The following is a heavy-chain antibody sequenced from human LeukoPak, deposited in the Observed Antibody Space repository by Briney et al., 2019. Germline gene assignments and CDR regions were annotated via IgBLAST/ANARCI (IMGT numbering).Heavy chain of an antibody. V-gene: IGHV3-23*01. D-gene: IGHD3-10*01. CDR2: ISGSGGST. J-gene: IGHJ3*02. CDR1: GFTFSSYA. CDR3: AKTAISITMVRGVIIHAFDI. Sequence: GGSLRLSCAASGFTFSSYAMSWVRQAPGKGLEWVSAISGSGGSTYYADSVKGRFTISRDNSKNTLYLQMNSLGAEDTAVYYCAKTAISITMVRGVIIHAFDIWGQGTMVTVSS.